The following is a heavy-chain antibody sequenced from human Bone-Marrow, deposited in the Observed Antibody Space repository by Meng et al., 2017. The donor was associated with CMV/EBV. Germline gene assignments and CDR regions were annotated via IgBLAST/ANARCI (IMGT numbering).Heavy chain of an antibody. CDR1: GGSFSGYY. V-gene: IGHV4-59*01. CDR2: IYYSGST. J-gene: IGHJ5*02. Sequence: GSLRLSCAVYGGSFSGYYWSWIRQPPGKGLEWIGYIYYSGSTNYNPSLKSRVTISVDTSKNQFSLKLSSVTAADTAVYYCARATIYDFWSGYHRGNWFDPWGQGNLVTVSS. CDR3: ARATIYDFWSGYHRGNWFDP. D-gene: IGHD3-3*01.